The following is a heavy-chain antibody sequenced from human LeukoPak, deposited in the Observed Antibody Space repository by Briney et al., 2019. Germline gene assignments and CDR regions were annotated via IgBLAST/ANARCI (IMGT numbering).Heavy chain of an antibody. CDR1: GGSISGCY. V-gene: IGHV4-59*01. J-gene: IGHJ4*02. Sequence: PSETLSLTCTVSGGSISGCYWSWIRQPPGKGLEWIGFIHYSGSTNYNPSLKSRVTISVDTSTNHFSLKLSSVTAADTAVYYCARYGSGSYRFDYWGEGTLVTVSP. CDR2: IHYSGST. CDR3: ARYGSGSYRFDY. D-gene: IGHD3-10*01.